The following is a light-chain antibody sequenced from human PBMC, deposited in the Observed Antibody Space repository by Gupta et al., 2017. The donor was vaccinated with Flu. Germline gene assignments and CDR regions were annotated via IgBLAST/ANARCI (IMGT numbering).Light chain of an antibody. CDR1: QSLLHSNGYNY. CDR3: MQALQTPPHT. CDR2: LGS. J-gene: IGKJ2*01. V-gene: IGKV2-28*01. Sequence: DIVMTQSPLSLPVTPGEPASISCRSSQSLLHSNGYNYLDWYLQKPGQSPQLLIYLGSNRASGVPDRFSGSGSGTDFTLKISRVEAEDVGVYYCMQALQTPPHTLSQGTKLEIK.